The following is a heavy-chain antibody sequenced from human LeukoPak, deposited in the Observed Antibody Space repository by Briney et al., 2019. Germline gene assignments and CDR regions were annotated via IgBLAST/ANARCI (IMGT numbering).Heavy chain of an antibody. V-gene: IGHV4-59*08. CDR3: ARLSQEYIGSGLVY. D-gene: IGHD6-19*01. Sequence: PSETLSLTCTVSGGSISSYHWSWIRQPPGKGLEWVAYISYSGSTNYNPSLKSRVIVSVDTSKNQFYLKLTSVTAADTAVYYCARLSQEYIGSGLVYWGQGTLVTVSS. J-gene: IGHJ4*02. CDR1: GGSISSYH. CDR2: ISYSGST.